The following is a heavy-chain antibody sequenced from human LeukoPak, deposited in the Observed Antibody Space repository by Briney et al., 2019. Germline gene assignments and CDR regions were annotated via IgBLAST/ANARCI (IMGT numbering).Heavy chain of an antibody. CDR2: ITTTFYT. V-gene: IGHV3-21*01. CDR1: GFTFSSYS. J-gene: IGHJ6*02. Sequence: GGSLRLSCAASGFTFSSYSFNWVRQVPGKGLEWVSSITTTFYTYYTDSVKGRFTISRDNAKNSLYLQMISLRAEDTAVYYCARGRLQLWSFPLPYNHYAIDVWGQGTTVTVSS. CDR3: ARGRLQLWSFPLPYNHYAIDV. D-gene: IGHD5-18*01.